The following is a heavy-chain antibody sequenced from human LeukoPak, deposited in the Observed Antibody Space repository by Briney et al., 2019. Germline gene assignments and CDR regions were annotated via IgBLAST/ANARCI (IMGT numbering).Heavy chain of an antibody. J-gene: IGHJ4*02. V-gene: IGHV1-69*06. CDR1: GGTFNNYA. CDR3: ARRAGAYSHPYDY. CDR2: IIPIFDTA. D-gene: IGHD4/OR15-4a*01. Sequence: ASVKVSCKASGGTFNNYALNWVRQAPGQGLEWMGRIIPIFDTANYAQKFQGRVTITADKSTSTAYMELSSLRSEDTAVYYCARRAGAYSHPYDYWGQGTLVTVSS.